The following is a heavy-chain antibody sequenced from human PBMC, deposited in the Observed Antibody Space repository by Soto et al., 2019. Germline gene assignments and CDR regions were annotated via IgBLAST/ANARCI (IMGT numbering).Heavy chain of an antibody. V-gene: IGHV3-23*01. Sequence: ELQLLGSGGDLVHPGGSLRLSCAASGFTFSDCAMAWVRQAPGKGLEWVSAISAGGSTYYAYSVRGRFTISRNNSKSTLDLQMNNLRAEDMATYYCAKWHTNNFDSLAFAGFDWWGQGTQVTVSS. D-gene: IGHD3-22*01. CDR1: GFTFSDCA. J-gene: IGHJ4*02. CDR2: ISAGGST. CDR3: AKWHTNNFDSLAFAGFDW.